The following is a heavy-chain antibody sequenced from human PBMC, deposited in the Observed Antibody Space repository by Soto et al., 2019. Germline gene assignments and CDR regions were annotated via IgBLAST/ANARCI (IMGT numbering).Heavy chain of an antibody. CDR2: ISSTSSYI. Sequence: GGSLRLSCAASGFTFSSYSMNWVRQAPGKGLELVSSISSTSSYIYYADSVRGRFTISRDNAKNSLYLQLNSLRAEDTAVYYCARDPSYFDFWGQGTLVTVSS. V-gene: IGHV3-21*01. CDR3: ARDPSYFDF. J-gene: IGHJ4*02. CDR1: GFTFSSYS.